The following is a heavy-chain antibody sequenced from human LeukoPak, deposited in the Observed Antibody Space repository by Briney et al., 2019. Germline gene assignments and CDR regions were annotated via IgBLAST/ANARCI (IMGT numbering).Heavy chain of an antibody. V-gene: IGHV4-4*02. D-gene: IGHD3-3*02. CDR1: GDSISSHNW. CDR3: ARGPAIFYYLDY. Sequence: SETLSLTCAVPGDSISSHNWWSWVRQAPGKGLEWIGEVFHSGNTNYNPSLESRVTISVDKSKNHLSLKLSSVTAADTAVYFCARGPAIFYYLDYWGQGALVIVSS. J-gene: IGHJ4*02. CDR2: VFHSGNT.